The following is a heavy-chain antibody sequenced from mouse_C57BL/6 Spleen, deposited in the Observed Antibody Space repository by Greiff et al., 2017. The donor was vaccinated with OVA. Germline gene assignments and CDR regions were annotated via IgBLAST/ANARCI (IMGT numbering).Heavy chain of an antibody. CDR1: GYTFTSYW. Sequence: QVQLQQPGAELVRPGSSVKLSCKASGYTFTSYWMHWVKQRPIQGLEWIGNIDPSDSETHYNQKFKDKATLTVDKSSSTAYMQLSSLTSEDSAVYYCARGSTMVTKFAYWGQGTLVTVSA. D-gene: IGHD2-2*01. J-gene: IGHJ3*01. CDR2: IDPSDSET. CDR3: ARGSTMVTKFAY. V-gene: IGHV1-52*01.